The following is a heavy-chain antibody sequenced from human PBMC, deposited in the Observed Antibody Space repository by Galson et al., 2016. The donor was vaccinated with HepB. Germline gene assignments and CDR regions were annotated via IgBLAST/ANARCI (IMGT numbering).Heavy chain of an antibody. CDR3: ARAKSIAAPLDY. D-gene: IGHD6-6*01. Sequence: TLSLTCTVSGGSISSGSFFWSWIRQHPGKGLEWIGYIFYSGTTYYNPSLKSRVTLSVDTSKSQFSLKVTSVTAADTAVYYCARAKSIAAPLDYWGQGTLVTVSS. V-gene: IGHV4-31*03. J-gene: IGHJ4*02. CDR2: IFYSGTT. CDR1: GGSISSGSFF.